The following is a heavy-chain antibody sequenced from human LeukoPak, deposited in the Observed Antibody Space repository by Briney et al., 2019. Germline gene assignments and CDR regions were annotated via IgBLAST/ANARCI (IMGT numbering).Heavy chain of an antibody. CDR3: AREEEEERNWFDP. Sequence: GGSLRLSCAASGFTFSSYGMHWVRQAPGKGLEWVAFIRYDGSNKYYADSVKGRFTISRDNSKNTLYLQMNSLRADDTAVYYCAREEEEERNWFDPWGQGTLVTVSS. J-gene: IGHJ5*02. V-gene: IGHV3-30*02. D-gene: IGHD1-26*01. CDR2: IRYDGSNK. CDR1: GFTFSSYG.